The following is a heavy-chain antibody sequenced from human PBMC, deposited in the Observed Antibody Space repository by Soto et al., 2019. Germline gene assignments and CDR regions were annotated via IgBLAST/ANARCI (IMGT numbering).Heavy chain of an antibody. J-gene: IGHJ4*02. V-gene: IGHV3-23*01. CDR3: AKVSFNWNYGGDYFDY. D-gene: IGHD1-7*01. Sequence: GGSLRLSCAASGFTFSSYAMSWVRQAPGKGLEWVSAISGSGGSTYYADSVKGRFTISRDNSKNTLYLQMNSLRAEDTAVYYCAKVSFNWNYGGDYFDYWGQGTLVTVSS. CDR2: ISGSGGST. CDR1: GFTFSSYA.